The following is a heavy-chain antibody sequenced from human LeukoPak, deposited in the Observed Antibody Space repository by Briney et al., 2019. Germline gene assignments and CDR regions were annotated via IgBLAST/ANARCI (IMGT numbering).Heavy chain of an antibody. CDR2: IYPGDSDT. CDR3: ARRVNYDSSGYYPPSFGY. V-gene: IGHV5-51*01. D-gene: IGHD3-22*01. Sequence: GESLKISCKGSGYSFTSYWIGWVRQMPGKGLEWMGIIYPGDSDTRYSPSFQGQVTISADKSLSTAYLQWSSLKASDTAMYYCARRVNYDSSGYYPPSFGYWGQGTPVTVSS. J-gene: IGHJ4*02. CDR1: GYSFTSYW.